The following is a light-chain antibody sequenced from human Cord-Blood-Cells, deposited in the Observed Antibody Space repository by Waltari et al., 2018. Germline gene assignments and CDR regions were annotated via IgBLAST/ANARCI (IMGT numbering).Light chain of an antibody. CDR2: SNN. J-gene: IGLJ1*01. V-gene: IGLV1-44*01. CDR1: SSNIGTTT. CDR3: AAWDDSLNGYV. Sequence: QSVLNQPPSSSGSPGQRIRISCSATSSNIGTTTVTCSQQLPGTAPKLLIYSNNQRPSGVPDRFSGSKSGTSASLAISGLQSEDEADYYCAAWDDSLNGYVFGTGTKVTVL.